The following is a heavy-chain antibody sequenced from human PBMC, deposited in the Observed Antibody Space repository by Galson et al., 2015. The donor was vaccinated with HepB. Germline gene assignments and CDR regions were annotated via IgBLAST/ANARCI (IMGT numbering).Heavy chain of an antibody. V-gene: IGHV3-30-3*01. CDR2: ISYDGTNK. Sequence: SLRLSCAASGFTFISYTMHWVRQAPGEGLEWVALISYDGTNKYYADSVKGRFTISRDNSKNTVYLQMNSLRGEDTAVYYCAGAAVYYYSAMDVWGQGTAVTVSS. CDR3: AGAAVYYYSAMDV. CDR1: GFTFISYT. J-gene: IGHJ6*02.